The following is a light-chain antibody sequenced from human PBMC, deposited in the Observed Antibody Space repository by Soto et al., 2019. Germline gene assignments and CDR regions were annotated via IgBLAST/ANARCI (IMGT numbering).Light chain of an antibody. J-gene: IGKJ4*01. CDR3: XXYTNWLALT. Sequence: EIVMTQSPATLSVSPGERATLSCRASQSVSSNLAWYQQKPGQAPRLLIYGASTRATGIPARFSGSGSGTEXXXXXXXXXSEDFAVXYXXXYTNWLALTFGGGPKVELK. CDR1: QSVSSN. V-gene: IGKV3-15*01. CDR2: GAS.